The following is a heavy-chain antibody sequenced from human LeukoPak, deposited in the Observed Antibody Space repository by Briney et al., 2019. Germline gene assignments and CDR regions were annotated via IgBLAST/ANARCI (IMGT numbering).Heavy chain of an antibody. CDR2: FDPEDGET. J-gene: IGHJ3*02. CDR3: ATIQLPIFGVVIIPSDAFDI. CDR1: GYTLTELS. V-gene: IGHV1-24*01. D-gene: IGHD3-3*01. Sequence: ASVKVSCKVSGYTLTELSMHWVRQAPGKGLEWMGGFDPEDGETIYAQKFQGRVTMTEDTSTDTAYMELSSLRSEDTAVYYCATIQLPIFGVVIIPSDAFDIWGQGTMVTVSS.